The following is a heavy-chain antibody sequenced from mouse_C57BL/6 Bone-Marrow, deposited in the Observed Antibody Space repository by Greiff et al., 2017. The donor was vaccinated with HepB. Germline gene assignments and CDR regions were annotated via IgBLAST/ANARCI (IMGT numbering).Heavy chain of an antibody. CDR1: GYSITSDY. CDR2: ISYSGST. Sequence: EVKLMESGPGLAKLSQPLFLTCSVSGYSITSDYWNWTWKFPGNKLEYMGYISYSGSTYYNPSLKGRISITRDTSKNQYYLQLNSVTTEDTATYYCARRYYGSSSYAMDCWGQGTSVTVSS. J-gene: IGHJ4*01. CDR3: ARRYYGSSSYAMDC. D-gene: IGHD1-1*01. V-gene: IGHV3-8*01.